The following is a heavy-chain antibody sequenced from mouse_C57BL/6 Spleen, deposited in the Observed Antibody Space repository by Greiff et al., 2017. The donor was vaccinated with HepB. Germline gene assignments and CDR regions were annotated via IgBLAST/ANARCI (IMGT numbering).Heavy chain of an antibody. Sequence: EVQLQQSGPELVKPGASVKIPCKASGYTFTDYNMDWVKQSHGKSLEWIGDINPNNGGTIYNQKFKGKATLTVDKSSSTAYMELRSLTSEDTAVYYCARFYDSEDYYAMDYWGQGTSVTVSS. CDR3: ARFYDSEDYYAMDY. CDR2: INPNNGGT. CDR1: GYTFTDYN. J-gene: IGHJ4*01. D-gene: IGHD2-3*01. V-gene: IGHV1-18*01.